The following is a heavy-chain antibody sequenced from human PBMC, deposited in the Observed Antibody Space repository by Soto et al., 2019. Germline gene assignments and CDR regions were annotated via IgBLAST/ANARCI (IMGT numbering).Heavy chain of an antibody. V-gene: IGHV4-59*01. CDR1: GGSISSYY. Sequence: QVQLQESGPGLVKPSETLSLTCTVSGGSISSYYWSWIRQPPGKGLEWIGYIYYSGRTNYNPSLKRRVIISVDTSQNQFSLKLSSVTAADTAVYYCARGYCSSTICYIWDNWFDPWGQGTLVTVSS. J-gene: IGHJ5*02. CDR2: IYYSGRT. CDR3: ARGYCSSTICYIWDNWFDP. D-gene: IGHD2-2*02.